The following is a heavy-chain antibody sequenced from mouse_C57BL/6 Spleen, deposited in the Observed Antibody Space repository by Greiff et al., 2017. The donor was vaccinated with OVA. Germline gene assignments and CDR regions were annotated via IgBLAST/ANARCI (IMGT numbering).Heavy chain of an antibody. D-gene: IGHD2-12*01. J-gene: IGHJ3*01. CDR2: IDPETGGP. V-gene: IGHV1-15*01. Sequence: VQLQESGAELVRPGASVTLSCKASGYTFTDYEMHWVKQTPVHGLEWIGAIDPETGGPAYNQKFKGKATLTADKSSSTAYMELRSLTSEGSAVYYCACSLHDWGQGTLVTVSA. CDR1: GYTFTDYE. CDR3: ACSLHD.